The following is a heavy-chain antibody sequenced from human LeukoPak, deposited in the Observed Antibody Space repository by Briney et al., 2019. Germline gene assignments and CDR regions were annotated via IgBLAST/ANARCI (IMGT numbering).Heavy chain of an antibody. V-gene: IGHV4-39*01. CDR3: VRQGGWGGAHSLIEY. D-gene: IGHD1-26*01. J-gene: IGHJ4*02. CDR1: GVSISTSTYY. CDR2: MFYRGST. Sequence: SETLSHTCTVSGVSISTSTYYWAWIRQPPGKGLEWIGSMFYRGSTYYNPSLRSRVTISVDTSRNQFSLKLSSVTASDTAIYYCVRQGGWGGAHSLIEYWGQGTLVTVSS.